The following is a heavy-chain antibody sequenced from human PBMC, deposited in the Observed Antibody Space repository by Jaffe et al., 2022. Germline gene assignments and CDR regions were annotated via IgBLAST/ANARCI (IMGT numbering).Heavy chain of an antibody. V-gene: IGHV3-23*01. CDR1: GFTFSSYA. CDR3: AKRGRYCGGDCSPTNWYFDL. Sequence: EVQLLESGGGLVQPGGSLRLSCAASGFTFSSYAMSWVRQAPGKGLEWVSAISGSGGSTYYADSVKGRFTISRDNSKNTLYLQMNSLRAEDTAVYYCAKRGRYCGGDCSPTNWYFDLWGRGTLVTVSS. CDR2: ISGSGGST. J-gene: IGHJ2*01. D-gene: IGHD2-21*01.